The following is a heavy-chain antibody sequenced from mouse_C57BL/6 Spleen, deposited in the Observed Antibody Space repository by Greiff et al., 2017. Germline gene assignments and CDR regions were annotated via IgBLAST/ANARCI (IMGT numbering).Heavy chain of an antibody. CDR1: GYTFTSYW. CDR2: IHPNSGST. CDR3: AILYDYDGGYYFDY. Sequence: QVQLKQPGAELVKPGASVKLSCKASGYTFTSYWMHWVKQRPGQGLEWIGMIHPNSGSTNYNEKFKSKATLTVDKSSSTAYMQLSSLTSEDSAVYYCAILYDYDGGYYFDYWGQGTTLTVSS. D-gene: IGHD2-4*01. J-gene: IGHJ2*01. V-gene: IGHV1-64*01.